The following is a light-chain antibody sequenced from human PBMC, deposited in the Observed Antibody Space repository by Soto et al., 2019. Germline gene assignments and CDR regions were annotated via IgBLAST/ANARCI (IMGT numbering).Light chain of an antibody. J-gene: IGLJ1*01. V-gene: IGLV1-44*01. Sequence: QSLLPKPASAYGTPGQRVTISCSGSSSNIGTNTVNWYLQLPGTAPKLLIYNNDQRPSGVPERFSGSKSGTSASLAISGLQSEDEANYYCAAWDDSLNGFYVFGSGTKVTVL. CDR3: AAWDDSLNGFYV. CDR1: SSNIGTNT. CDR2: NND.